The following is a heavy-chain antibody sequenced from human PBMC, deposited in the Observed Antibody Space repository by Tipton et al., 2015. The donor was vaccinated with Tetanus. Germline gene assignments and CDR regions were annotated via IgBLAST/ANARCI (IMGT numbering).Heavy chain of an antibody. D-gene: IGHD3-22*01. V-gene: IGHV4-59*01. J-gene: IGHJ4*02. CDR3: ACGSGYFDSSYHSPLDF. Sequence: TLSLTCAVSGGSISTNYWTWIRQSPGKGLEWIGYIQYNGITNYHPSLKSRVSISVDSSTSQFSLRLASVTAADTAVYYRACGSGYFDSSYHSPLDFWGRGTLVTVSS. CDR1: GGSISTNY. CDR2: IQYNGIT.